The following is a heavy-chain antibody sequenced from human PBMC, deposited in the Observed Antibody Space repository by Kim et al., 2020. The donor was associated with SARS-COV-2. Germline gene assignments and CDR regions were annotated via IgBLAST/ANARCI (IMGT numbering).Heavy chain of an antibody. Sequence: SETLSLTCAVYGGSFSNYYWTWIRQPPGKGLEWIGDINHSGSTNYNPSLKSRVTISVDTSKNQFSLKLSSVTAADTAVYYCARLPTNALDYWGPGTPVTVSS. CDR3: ARLPTNALDY. V-gene: IGHV4-34*01. J-gene: IGHJ4*02. CDR1: GGSFSNYY. D-gene: IGHD2-2*01. CDR2: INHSGST.